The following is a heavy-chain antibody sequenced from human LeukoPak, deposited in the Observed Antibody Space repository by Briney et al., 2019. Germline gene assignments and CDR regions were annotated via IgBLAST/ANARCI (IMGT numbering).Heavy chain of an antibody. CDR2: TYYRSKWFT. D-gene: IGHD6-19*01. Sequence: SQTLSLTCAISGDSVSTNSAAWNWIRQSPSRGLEWLGRTYYRSKWFTEYAVSVKSRITINPDTSKNQLPLQLNSVTPEDTAVYYCAREYSSVFDYWGQGTLVTVSS. CDR3: AREYSSVFDY. CDR1: GDSVSTNSAA. V-gene: IGHV6-1*01. J-gene: IGHJ4*02.